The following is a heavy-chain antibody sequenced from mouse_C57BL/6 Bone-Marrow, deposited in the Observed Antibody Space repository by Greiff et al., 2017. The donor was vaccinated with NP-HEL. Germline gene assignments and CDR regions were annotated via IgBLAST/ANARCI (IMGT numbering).Heavy chain of an antibody. J-gene: IGHJ2*01. V-gene: IGHV1-50*01. CDR1: GYTFTSYW. CDR2: IDPSDSYT. Sequence: QVQLQQPGAELVKPGASVKLSCKASGYTFTSYWMQWVKQRPGQGLEWIGEIDPSDSYTNYNQKFKGKATLTVDTSSSTAYMQLSSLTSEDSAVYYCARGDYYYGSSPDYWGQGTTLTVSS. D-gene: IGHD1-1*01. CDR3: ARGDYYYGSSPDY.